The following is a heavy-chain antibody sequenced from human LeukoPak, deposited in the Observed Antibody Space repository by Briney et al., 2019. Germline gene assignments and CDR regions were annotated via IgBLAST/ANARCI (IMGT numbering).Heavy chain of an antibody. CDR2: ISSSSSYI. D-gene: IGHD6-19*01. Sequence: GGSLRLSCAASGFTFSSYSMNWVRQAPGKGLEWASSISSSSSYIYYADSVKGRFTISRDNAKNSLYLQMNSLRAEDTAVYYCARGQQWLGDYYYYYMDVWGKGTTVTVSS. CDR3: ARGQQWLGDYYYYYMDV. J-gene: IGHJ6*03. CDR1: GFTFSSYS. V-gene: IGHV3-21*01.